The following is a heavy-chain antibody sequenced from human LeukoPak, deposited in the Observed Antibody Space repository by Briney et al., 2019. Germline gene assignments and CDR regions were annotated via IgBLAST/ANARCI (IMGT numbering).Heavy chain of an antibody. CDR2: IYSGGRT. CDR3: AKKQSSQAPDFDY. V-gene: IGHV3-53*01. D-gene: IGHD6-19*01. J-gene: IGHJ4*02. CDR1: GFTVSSND. Sequence: GGSLRLSWAASGFTVSSNDMSWVRQAPGKGLEWVSVIYSGGRTFYADSVKGRFTISRDNSKNTLYLQMNSLRAEDTAIYYCAKKQSSQAPDFDYWGQGTLVTVSS.